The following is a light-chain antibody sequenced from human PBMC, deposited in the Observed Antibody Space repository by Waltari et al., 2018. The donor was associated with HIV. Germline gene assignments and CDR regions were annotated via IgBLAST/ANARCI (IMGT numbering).Light chain of an antibody. CDR1: NSNIGRNS. Sequence: QPVLTQPPSASGTPGPRVTISCSGSNSNIGRNSVNWYQQLPATAPKLLIYNNKQRPSGVPDRISGSKSGTSASLAISGLQSEDEADYYCAAWDDSLNGVVFGGGTKLTVL. CDR2: NNK. V-gene: IGLV1-44*01. CDR3: AAWDDSLNGVV. J-gene: IGLJ2*01.